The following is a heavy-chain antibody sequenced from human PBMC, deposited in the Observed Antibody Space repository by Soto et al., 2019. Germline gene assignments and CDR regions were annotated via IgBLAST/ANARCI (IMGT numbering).Heavy chain of an antibody. V-gene: IGHV3-74*01. CDR2: VHSGGTTT. CDR3: ARGDRGGFDL. J-gene: IGHJ3*01. D-gene: IGHD3-10*01. Sequence: GGSLRLSCAASGFTFDYYWMHWVRQAPGRGLVWVSRVHSGGTTTTYADSVKGRFTISRDNARNTVSLQMSSLRAEDTAIYYCARGDRGGFDLWGHGTMVTVSS. CDR1: GFTFDYYW.